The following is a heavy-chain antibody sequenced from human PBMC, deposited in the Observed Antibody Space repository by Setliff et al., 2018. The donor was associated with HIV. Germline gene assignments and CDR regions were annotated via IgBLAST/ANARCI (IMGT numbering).Heavy chain of an antibody. V-gene: IGHV4-39*01. CDR1: GGSISSSSYY. Sequence: SETLSLTCTVSGGSISSSSYYWGWIRQPPGKGLEWIGSIYYSGSTYYNPSLKSRVTISVDTSKNQFPLKLSSVTAADTAVYYCARHRDPPGTSWIYYYYYMDLWGEGTTVTVSS. CDR3: ARHRDPPGTSWIYYYYYMDL. J-gene: IGHJ6*03. CDR2: IYYSGST. D-gene: IGHD6-13*01.